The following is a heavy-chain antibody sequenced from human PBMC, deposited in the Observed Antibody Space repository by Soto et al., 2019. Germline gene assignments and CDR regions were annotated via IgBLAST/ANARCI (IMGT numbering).Heavy chain of an antibody. CDR3: AKGKVASRSWHAMDV. CDR1: GYTLSNYD. D-gene: IGHD6-13*01. V-gene: IGHV1-3*01. CDR2: INAGNGNT. J-gene: IGHJ6*02. Sequence: AAKVSCKASGYTLSNYDMHWVRQATGQRLEWMGWINAGNGNTRYSQKLQDRVTITWDTSASTAYMEMNSLRAEDTAVYYCAKGKVASRSWHAMDVWGQGTTVTSP.